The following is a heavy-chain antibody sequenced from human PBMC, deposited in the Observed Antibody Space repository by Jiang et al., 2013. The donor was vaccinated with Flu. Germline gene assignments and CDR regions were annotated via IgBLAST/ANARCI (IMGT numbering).Heavy chain of an antibody. CDR3: ARYGVVAATRWYFDL. CDR2: IYPGDSDT. V-gene: IGHV5-51*03. CDR1: GYSFTSYW. Sequence: GAEVKKPGESLKISCKGSGYSFTSYWIGWVRQMPGKGLEWMGIIYPGDSDTRYSPSFQGQVTISADKSISTAYLQWSSLKASDTAMYYCARYGVVAATRWYFDLWGRGTLVTVSS. D-gene: IGHD2-15*01. J-gene: IGHJ2*01.